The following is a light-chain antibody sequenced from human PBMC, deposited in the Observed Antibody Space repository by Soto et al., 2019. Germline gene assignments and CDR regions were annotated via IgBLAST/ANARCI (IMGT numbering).Light chain of an antibody. Sequence: EIVMTQSPATLSVSPGERAALSCRASQSVSSNFAWYQQKPGQAPRLLIYGASTRATGIPARLSGSGSGTDFTLTISSLQSEDFAVYYCQQYNNWQYTFGQGTKLEIK. V-gene: IGKV3-15*01. CDR1: QSVSSN. CDR3: QQYNNWQYT. J-gene: IGKJ2*01. CDR2: GAS.